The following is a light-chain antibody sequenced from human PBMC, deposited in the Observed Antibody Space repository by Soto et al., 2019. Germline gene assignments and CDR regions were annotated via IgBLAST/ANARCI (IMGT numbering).Light chain of an antibody. V-gene: IGLV1-40*01. J-gene: IGLJ2*01. CDR1: SSNIGAGYD. CDR3: QSYDSSLSAYVV. Sequence: QSVLTQPPSVSGAPGQRVTISCTGSSSNIGAGYDVHWYQQLPGTAPKLLIYGNSNXPSGVPDRFSGSKSGTXXXXXITGLQAEDEADYYCQSYDSSLSAYVVFGGGTKLTVL. CDR2: GNS.